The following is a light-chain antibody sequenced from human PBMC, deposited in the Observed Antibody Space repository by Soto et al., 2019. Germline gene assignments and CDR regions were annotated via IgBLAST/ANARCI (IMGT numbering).Light chain of an antibody. CDR3: QQSYSSPQMYT. CDR1: QRISNS. J-gene: IGKJ2*01. CDR2: AAS. V-gene: IGKV1-39*01. Sequence: DLPMTQSPSSLSASVGDRVTITCRASQRISNSLNWYQQKPGKAPDLLIYAASNLQSGVPSRFSGRGSGTDFTLTISSLQPEDFATYYCQQSYSSPQMYTFGQGTKLEIK.